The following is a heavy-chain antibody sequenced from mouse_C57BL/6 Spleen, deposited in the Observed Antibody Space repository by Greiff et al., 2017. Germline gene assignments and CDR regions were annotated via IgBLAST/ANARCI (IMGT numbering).Heavy chain of an antibody. V-gene: IGHV1-15*01. J-gene: IGHJ2*01. CDR3: TRGDGYSNVFDY. D-gene: IGHD2-3*01. Sequence: VKLQQSGAELVRPGASVTLSCKASGYTFTDYEMHWVKQTPVHGLEWIGAIDPETGGTAYNQKFKGKAILTADKSSSTAYMELRSLTSEDSAVXCCTRGDGYSNVFDYWGQGTTLTVSS. CDR2: IDPETGGT. CDR1: GYTFTDYE.